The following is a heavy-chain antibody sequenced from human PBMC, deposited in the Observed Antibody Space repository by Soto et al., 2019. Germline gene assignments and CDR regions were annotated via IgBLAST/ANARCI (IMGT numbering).Heavy chain of an antibody. CDR2: FDPKDGLP. J-gene: IGHJ4*02. Sequence: GASVKVSCKVSGRKVTELSIYWMRQSPGTGLECMGGFDPKDGLPVYAQNFEGGVTMTEDASTDTAFLEVENLRSEDTAVYFCATVVGLVRYYFDVCGQGSLVTVSS. CDR1: GRKVTELS. D-gene: IGHD3-9*01. V-gene: IGHV1-24*01. CDR3: ATVVGLVRYYFDV.